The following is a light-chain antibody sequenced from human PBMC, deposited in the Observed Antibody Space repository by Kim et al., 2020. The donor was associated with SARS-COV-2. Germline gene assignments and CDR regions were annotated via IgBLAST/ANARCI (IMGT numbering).Light chain of an antibody. J-gene: IGLJ7*01. V-gene: IGLV3-19*01. CDR1: SLRSYY. CDR3: NSRDSSGNHAV. Sequence: SSELTQDPAVSVALGQTVRITCQGDSLRSYYASWYQQKPGQAPVLVIYGKNNRPSGIPDRFSGSSSGNTASLTITGAQAEDEADYYCNSRDSSGNHAVFGGGTQPTVL. CDR2: GKN.